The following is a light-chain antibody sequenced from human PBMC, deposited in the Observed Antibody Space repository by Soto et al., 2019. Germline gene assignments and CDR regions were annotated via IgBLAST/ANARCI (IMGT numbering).Light chain of an antibody. V-gene: IGKV3-20*01. CDR3: QQYGNSPYT. Sequence: EIVLTQSPGTLSLSPGDRATLSCRASQSVSINSLAWYQQQPGQAPRLLIYGASSRATGIPDRFSGSASVTDFTLAISRLEAEDFAVYYCQQYGNSPYTFGQGTNLEIK. CDR2: GAS. J-gene: IGKJ2*01. CDR1: QSVSINS.